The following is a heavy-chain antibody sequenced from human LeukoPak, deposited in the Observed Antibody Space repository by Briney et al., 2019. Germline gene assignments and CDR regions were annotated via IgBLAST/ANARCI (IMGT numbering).Heavy chain of an antibody. Sequence: PSETLSLTCTVSGDSITSGSYYWAWVRQPPGKGLEWIGSISYSGSTYYNPPLKSRATMSVDTSKNQFSLRLSSVTAADTALYYCRGYDSSGTWVFDYWGQGTLVTVSS. V-gene: IGHV4-39*01. CDR2: ISYSGST. J-gene: IGHJ4*02. CDR1: GDSITSGSYY. D-gene: IGHD3-22*01. CDR3: RGYDSSGTWVFDY.